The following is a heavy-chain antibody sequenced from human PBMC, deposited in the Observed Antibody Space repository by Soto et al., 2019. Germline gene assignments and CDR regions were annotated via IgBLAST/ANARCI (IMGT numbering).Heavy chain of an antibody. V-gene: IGHV4-4*07. J-gene: IGHJ6*02. CDR2: IYTSGST. D-gene: IGHD7-27*01. CDR1: GGSISSYY. Sequence: PSETLSLTCTVSGGSISSYYWSWIRQPAGKGLEWIGRIYTSGSTNYNPSLKSRVTMSVDTSKNQFSLKLSSVTAADTVVYYCARVGTTGDYYYYGMDVWGQGTTVTVSS. CDR3: ARVGTTGDYYYYGMDV.